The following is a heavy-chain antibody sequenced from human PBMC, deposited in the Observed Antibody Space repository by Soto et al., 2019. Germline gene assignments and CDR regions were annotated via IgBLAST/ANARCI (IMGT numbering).Heavy chain of an antibody. CDR1: GGSISGYY. Sequence: QVQLQESGPGLVKPSETLSLTCSVSGGSISGYYWRWIRQPAGKGLEWIGRIYTSESTNYNPALKSRVTMSVDTSQNQFSLKLNSVTAADTAVYYCARISTYNYYGIDVWGQGTTVTVSS. J-gene: IGHJ6*02. CDR2: IYTSEST. V-gene: IGHV4-4*07. D-gene: IGHD2-2*01. CDR3: ARISTYNYYGIDV.